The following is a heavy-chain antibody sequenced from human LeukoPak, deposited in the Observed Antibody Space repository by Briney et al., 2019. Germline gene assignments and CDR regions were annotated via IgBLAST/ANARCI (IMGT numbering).Heavy chain of an antibody. CDR3: ARAVTEYYFDY. D-gene: IGHD4-17*01. J-gene: IGHJ4*02. CDR2: IYPGDSDT. Sequence: GESLKISCKGSGYFYTTYWIGWVRQMPGKGLEWMGIIYPGDSDTKYSPSFQGQVTISADKSISTAYLQWSSLKASDTAMYYCARAVTEYYFDYWGQGTLVTVSS. CDR1: GYFYTTYW. V-gene: IGHV5-51*01.